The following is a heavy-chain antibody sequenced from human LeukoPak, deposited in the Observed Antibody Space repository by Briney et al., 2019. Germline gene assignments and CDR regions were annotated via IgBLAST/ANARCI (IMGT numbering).Heavy chain of an antibody. CDR3: ARLGELVSNYMDV. CDR1: GFSFDSYW. CDR2: IKQDGSEK. V-gene: IGHV3-7*01. D-gene: IGHD3-10*01. Sequence: PGGSLRLSCVASGFSFDSYWMSWVRQAPGKGLEWVANIKQDGSEKYYVDSVKGRFTISRDNAKNSLYLQMNSLRAEDTAVYYCARLGELVSNYMDVWGKGTTVTISS. J-gene: IGHJ6*03.